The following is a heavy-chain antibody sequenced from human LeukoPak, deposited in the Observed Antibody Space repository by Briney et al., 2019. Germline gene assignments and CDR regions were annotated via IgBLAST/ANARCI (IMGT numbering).Heavy chain of an antibody. Sequence: GGSLRLSCAASGFTFNYYSMHWVRQAPGKGLEWVAGISYDGSNEYYADAMKGRFTSSRDNSKNTWYLQMNSLRAEDTAVYYCAKDRCSNGVGCYYYYMDVWGKGTTVTISS. V-gene: IGHV3-30*04. D-gene: IGHD2-8*01. J-gene: IGHJ6*03. CDR3: AKDRCSNGVGCYYYYMDV. CDR1: GFTFNYYS. CDR2: ISYDGSNE.